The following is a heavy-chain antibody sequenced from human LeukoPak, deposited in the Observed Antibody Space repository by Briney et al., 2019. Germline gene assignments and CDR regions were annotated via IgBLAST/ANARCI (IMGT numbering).Heavy chain of an antibody. Sequence: ASVKVSCKASGGTFTGYYMHWVRQAPGQGLEWMGWINPNSGGTNYAQKFQGRVTMTRDTSISTAYMELSRLRSDDTAVYYCARGRYFDWPLAAWFDPWGQGTLVTVSS. D-gene: IGHD3-9*01. CDR2: INPNSGGT. J-gene: IGHJ5*02. V-gene: IGHV1-2*02. CDR3: ARGRYFDWPLAAWFDP. CDR1: GGTFTGYY.